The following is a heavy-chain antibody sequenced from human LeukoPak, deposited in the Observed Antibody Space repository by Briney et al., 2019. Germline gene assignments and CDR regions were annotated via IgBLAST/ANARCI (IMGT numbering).Heavy chain of an antibody. Sequence: SGTLSLTCAVSGGSISSSNWWSWVRQPPGKGLEWIGEIYHSGSTNYNPSLKSRVTISVDKSKNQFSLKLSSATAADTAVYYCASGRVGSSSSWYYFDYWGQGTLVTVSS. V-gene: IGHV4-4*02. CDR3: ASGRVGSSSSWYYFDY. CDR1: GGSISSSNW. CDR2: IYHSGST. D-gene: IGHD6-13*01. J-gene: IGHJ4*02.